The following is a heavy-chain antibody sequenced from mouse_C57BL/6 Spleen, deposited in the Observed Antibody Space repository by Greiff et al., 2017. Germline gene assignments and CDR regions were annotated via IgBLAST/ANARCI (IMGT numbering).Heavy chain of an antibody. V-gene: IGHV1-53*01. J-gene: IGHJ2*01. CDR1: GYTFTSYW. CDR3: ARSGDGYYFDY. CDR2: INPSTGGT. Sequence: QVQLQQPGTELVKPGASVKLSCKASGYTFTSYWMHWVKQRPGHGLEWIGNINPSTGGTTYNEKFKSKATLTVDKSSSTAYMQLSSLTSEDSAVYYCARSGDGYYFDYWGQGTTLTVSA. D-gene: IGHD2-3*01.